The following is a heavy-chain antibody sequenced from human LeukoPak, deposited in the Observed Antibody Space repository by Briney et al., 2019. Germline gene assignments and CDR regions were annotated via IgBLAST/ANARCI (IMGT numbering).Heavy chain of an antibody. CDR1: GFTFVSHW. J-gene: IGHJ4*02. CDR3: ARRYMATSAEDFDY. V-gene: IGHV3-7*01. D-gene: IGHD5-24*01. CDR2: LNQGRSEK. Sequence: GGSLRLSCVASGFTFVSHWMTWLRQASGKGLEWVANLNQGRSEKYYVDSVKGRFTISRDNAKNSLYLQMNSLTAEDAAMYYCARRYMATSAEDFDYWGQGTLVTVSS.